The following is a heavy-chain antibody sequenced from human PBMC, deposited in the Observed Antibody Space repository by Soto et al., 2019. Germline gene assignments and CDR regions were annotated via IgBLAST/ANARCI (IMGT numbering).Heavy chain of an antibody. V-gene: IGHV4-34*01. CDR2: INHSGST. CDR1: GGSFSGYY. D-gene: IGHD2-2*01. Sequence: SSETLSLTCAVYGGSFSGYYWSWIRQPPGKGLEWIGEINHSGSTNYNPSLKSRVTISVDTSKNQFSLKLSSVTAADTAVYYCARSVKKTAQPLALDYWGQGTLVTVSS. CDR3: ARSVKKTAQPLALDY. J-gene: IGHJ4*02.